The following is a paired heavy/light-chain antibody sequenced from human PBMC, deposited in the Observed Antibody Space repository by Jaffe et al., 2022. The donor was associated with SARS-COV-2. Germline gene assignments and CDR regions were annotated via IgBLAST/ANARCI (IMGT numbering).Heavy chain of an antibody. CDR3: VRGRSRYFDFLIPV. Sequence: QAQLVQSGAEVKKPGASVMVSCKASGYTFRDYDVNWVRQAAGQGLEWMGWMKPNSGDTGTSQKFQGRVTMTRDTSINTAYMELSSLTSEDTAVYYCVRGRSRYFDFLIPVWGQGTVVTVSS. CDR1: GYTFRDYD. V-gene: IGHV1-8*01. CDR2: MKPNSGDT. D-gene: IGHD3-9*01. J-gene: IGHJ3*01.
Light chain of an antibody. CDR3: QQYYSAQWT. Sequence: DIVLTQSPDSLAVSLGERATINCKSSQSLLKSSNNQSHIAWYQQRPGQPPKLLIYLASLRQSGVPGRFRGSGSGTDFTLTIDSLQADDVAVYCCQQYYSAQWTFGQGTKVDVK. J-gene: IGKJ1*01. CDR1: QSLLKSSNNQSH. CDR2: LAS. V-gene: IGKV4-1*01.